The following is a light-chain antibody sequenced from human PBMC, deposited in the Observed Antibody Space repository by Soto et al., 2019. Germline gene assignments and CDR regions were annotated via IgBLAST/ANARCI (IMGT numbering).Light chain of an antibody. CDR1: SSDIDTYNY. Sequence: QSALTQPASVSGSPGQSITISCTGTSSDIDTYNYVSWYQQHPGKAPKLIIYEVTNRPSGVSNRFSGSKSGDTASLTISGLRAEDEADYSCSSYTSSTDDVFGTGTKVTVL. CDR2: EVT. V-gene: IGLV2-14*01. CDR3: SSYTSSTDDV. J-gene: IGLJ1*01.